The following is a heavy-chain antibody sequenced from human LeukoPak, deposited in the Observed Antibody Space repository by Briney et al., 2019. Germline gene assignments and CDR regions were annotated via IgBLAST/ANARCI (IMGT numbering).Heavy chain of an antibody. Sequence: GGSLRLSCAASGFTFSSYAMHWVRQAPGKGLEWVAVISYDGSNKYYADSVKGRFTISRDNSKNTLYLQMNSLRAEDTAVYYCARDQGYCSGTSCSPWDYYYGMDVWGQGTTVTVSS. J-gene: IGHJ6*02. V-gene: IGHV3-30-3*01. CDR3: ARDQGYCSGTSCSPWDYYYGMDV. CDR2: ISYDGSNK. D-gene: IGHD2-2*01. CDR1: GFTFSSYA.